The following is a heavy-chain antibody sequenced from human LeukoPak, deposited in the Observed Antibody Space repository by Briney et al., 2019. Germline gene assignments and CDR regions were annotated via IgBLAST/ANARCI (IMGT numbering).Heavy chain of an antibody. CDR1: GFSLSTSGMC. CDR2: IDWDDDK. Sequence: SGPTLVNPTQTLTLTCTFSGFSLSTSGMCVSWIRQPPGKALEWLARIDWDDDKYYSTSLKTSLNISKDTYKNQVVLTMTNIDPVDTATYYCAWGYSFFDYWGQGTMVTVSS. D-gene: IGHD1-26*01. CDR3: AWGYSFFDY. V-gene: IGHV2-70*11. J-gene: IGHJ4*02.